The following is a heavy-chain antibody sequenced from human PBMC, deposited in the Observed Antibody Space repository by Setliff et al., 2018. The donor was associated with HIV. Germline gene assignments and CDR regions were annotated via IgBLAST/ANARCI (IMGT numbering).Heavy chain of an antibody. CDR2: INPNSGGT. CDR3: ARTLPQYTNLFDY. V-gene: IGHV1-2*02. Sequence: ASVKVSCKASGYTFTNYYMHWVRQAPGQGLEWMGWINPNSGGTNYAQKFQGRVTMTRDTSISTAYMELSRLRSDDTAAHYCARTLPQYTNLFDYWGQGTLVTVSS. J-gene: IGHJ4*02. CDR1: GYTFTNYY. D-gene: IGHD5-18*01.